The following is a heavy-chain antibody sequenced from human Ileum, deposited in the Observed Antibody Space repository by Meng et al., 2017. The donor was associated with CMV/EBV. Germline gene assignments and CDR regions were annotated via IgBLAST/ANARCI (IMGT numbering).Heavy chain of an antibody. CDR3: ASEIGYSLLY. V-gene: IGHV3-66*01. J-gene: IGHJ4*02. CDR1: GFTVSCNY. Sequence: VQRMETGGDSVPPGGSLEHSCAASGFTVSCNYMICVRQAPGKGLEWVSVSSSGGSTYYADSVKGRFTISRDNSKNTLYLQMNSLRAEDTAVYYCASEIGYSLLYWGQGTLVTVSS. D-gene: IGHD5-18*01. CDR2: SSSGGST.